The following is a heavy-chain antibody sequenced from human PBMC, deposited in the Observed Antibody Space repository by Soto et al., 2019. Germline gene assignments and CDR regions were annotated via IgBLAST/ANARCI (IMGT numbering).Heavy chain of an antibody. J-gene: IGHJ6*03. D-gene: IGHD2-2*01. V-gene: IGHV3-33*01. Sequence: GGSLRLSCAASGLTFSSYGMHWVRQAPGKGLEWVAVIWYDGSNKYYADSVKGRFTISRDNSKNTLYLQMNSLRAEDTAVYYCARNKIPSSHCSSTSCYYNYYMDVWGKGTTVTVSS. CDR2: IWYDGSNK. CDR3: ARNKIPSSHCSSTSCYYNYYMDV. CDR1: GLTFSSYG.